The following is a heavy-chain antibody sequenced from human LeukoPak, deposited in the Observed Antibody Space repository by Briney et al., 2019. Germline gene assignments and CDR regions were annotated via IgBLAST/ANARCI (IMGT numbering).Heavy chain of an antibody. D-gene: IGHD3-10*01. Sequence: SETLSLTCTVSGGSISSSSYYWGWIRQPPGKGLEWIGSIYYSGSTYYNPSLKSRVTISVDTSKNQFSLKLSSVTAADTAVYYCARLSGSYYYNYMDVWGKGTTVTVSS. CDR1: GGSISSSSYY. J-gene: IGHJ6*03. V-gene: IGHV4-39*01. CDR2: IYYSGST. CDR3: ARLSGSYYYNYMDV.